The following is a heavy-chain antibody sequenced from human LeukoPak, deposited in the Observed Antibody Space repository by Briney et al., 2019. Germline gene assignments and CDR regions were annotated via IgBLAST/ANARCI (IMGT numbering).Heavy chain of an antibody. V-gene: IGHV1-2*02. J-gene: IGHJ4*02. CDR1: GYTFTGYY. CDR2: INPNSGGT. CDR3: ARELVGYSSSPSGY. D-gene: IGHD6-13*01. Sequence: ASVKVSCKASGYTFTGYYMHWVRQAPGQGLEWMGWINPNSGGTNYAQEFQGRVTMTRDTSISTAYMELSRLRSDDTAVYYCARELVGYSSSPSGYWGQGTLVTVSS.